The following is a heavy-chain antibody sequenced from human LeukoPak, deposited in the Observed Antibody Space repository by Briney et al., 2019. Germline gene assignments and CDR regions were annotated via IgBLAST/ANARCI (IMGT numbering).Heavy chain of an antibody. D-gene: IGHD5-12*01. V-gene: IGHV3-23*01. CDR2: ISGRGGST. Sequence: GGSLRLSCAASGFTFSSYAMSWVRQAPGKGLEWVSAISGRGGSTYYADSVKGRFTISRDNSKNTLYLQMNSLRAEDTAVYYCAKAPNSGYDPAEYYFDYWGQGTLVTVSS. CDR1: GFTFSSYA. J-gene: IGHJ4*02. CDR3: AKAPNSGYDPAEYYFDY.